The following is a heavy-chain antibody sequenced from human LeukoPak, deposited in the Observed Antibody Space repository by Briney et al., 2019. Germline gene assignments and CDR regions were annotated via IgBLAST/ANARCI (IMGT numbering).Heavy chain of an antibody. CDR3: ARDTVTFAP. D-gene: IGHD4-17*01. J-gene: IGHJ5*02. CDR2: IYTSGNT. CDR1: GGSISSYS. Sequence: SETLSLSCTVSGGSISSYSWSWFRQPAGKGLEWIGRIYTSGNTNHNPSLKSRITMSVDTSENQFSLRLSSVTAADTAVYYLARDTVTFAPWAQGTLVTVSS. V-gene: IGHV4-4*07.